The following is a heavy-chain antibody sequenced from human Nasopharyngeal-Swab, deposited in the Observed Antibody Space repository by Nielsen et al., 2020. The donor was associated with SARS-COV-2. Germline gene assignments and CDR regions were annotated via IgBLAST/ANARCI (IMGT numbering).Heavy chain of an antibody. Sequence: SETLSLTCTVSGGSISGYFWNWIRQPPGKGLEWIGYMYYSGSSNYNASLKSRVSISVDTSKKQFSLKLSSVTATDTALYYCARHSYQWNPASHLDYWGQGSLVTVSS. V-gene: IGHV4-59*08. D-gene: IGHD6-19*01. CDR3: ARHSYQWNPASHLDY. CDR1: GGSISGYF. CDR2: MYYSGSS. J-gene: IGHJ4*02.